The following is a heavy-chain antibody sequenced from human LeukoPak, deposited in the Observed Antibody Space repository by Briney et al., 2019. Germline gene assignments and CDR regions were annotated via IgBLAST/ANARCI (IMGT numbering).Heavy chain of an antibody. CDR1: GFTFSSYA. V-gene: IGHV3-30-3*01. Sequence: GGSLRLSCAASGFTFSSYAMHWVRQAPGKGLEWVAVISYDGSNKYYADSVKGRFTISRDNSKNTLYLQMNSLRAEDTAVYYCARLYSSGPRGGYYFDYWGQGTLVTVSS. CDR3: ARLYSSGPRGGYYFDY. J-gene: IGHJ4*02. D-gene: IGHD6-19*01. CDR2: ISYDGSNK.